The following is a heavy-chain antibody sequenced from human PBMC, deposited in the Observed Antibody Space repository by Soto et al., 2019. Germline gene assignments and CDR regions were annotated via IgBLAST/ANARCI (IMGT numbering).Heavy chain of an antibody. CDR3: ARPYGDYDYYSWFDP. Sequence: QVQLVQSGAEVKKPGASVKVSCKASGYTFTSYGISWVRQAPGQGLEWMGWISAYNGNTNYAQKLQGRVTMTAVSPTSTACMELRSLRSDDTAVYYCARPYGDYDYYSWFDPWGQGTLVTVSS. V-gene: IGHV1-18*01. J-gene: IGHJ5*02. CDR2: ISAYNGNT. D-gene: IGHD4-17*01. CDR1: GYTFTSYG.